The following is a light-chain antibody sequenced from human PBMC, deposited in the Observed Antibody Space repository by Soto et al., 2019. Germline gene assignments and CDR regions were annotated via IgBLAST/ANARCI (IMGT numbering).Light chain of an antibody. V-gene: IGLV2-8*01. J-gene: IGLJ1*01. CDR3: SSYTSTSSRV. CDR1: SSDVGGYNF. CDR2: EVS. Sequence: QSALTQPPSASGSPGQSVTISCTGTSSDVGGYNFVSWYQQHPGKAPKFMIYEVSKRPSGVPDRFSGSKSGNTASLTISGLQAEDEADYYCSSYTSTSSRVFGTGTKLIVL.